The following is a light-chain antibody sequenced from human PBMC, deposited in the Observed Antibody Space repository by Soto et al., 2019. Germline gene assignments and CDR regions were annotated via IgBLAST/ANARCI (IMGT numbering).Light chain of an antibody. CDR2: AAS. V-gene: IGKV3-11*01. CDR3: HQYNSWPPIT. J-gene: IGKJ5*01. CDR1: QSVSNY. Sequence: EIVLTQSPATLSLSPGERATLSCRASQSVSNYLAWYQQKPGQAPRLLIYAASSRPTGIPDRLSGSGSGTDFSPPTSSLQAEDVLAYYCHQYNSWPPITFGEGTRLDIK.